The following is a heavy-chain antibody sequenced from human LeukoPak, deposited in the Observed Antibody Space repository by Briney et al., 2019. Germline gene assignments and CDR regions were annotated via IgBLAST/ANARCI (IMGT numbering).Heavy chain of an antibody. V-gene: IGHV4-59*01. CDR2: VYSSGGT. CDR1: GDSISYYY. J-gene: IGHJ4*02. D-gene: IGHD1-1*01. Sequence: SETLSLTCSVSGDSISYYYWTWIRQPPGKGLEWIGYVYSSGGTNYNPSLKSRVTMSIDTSKNQFSLELRSVTAADTAVYFCARERSGLDYFDYWGQGALVTVSP. CDR3: ARERSGLDYFDY.